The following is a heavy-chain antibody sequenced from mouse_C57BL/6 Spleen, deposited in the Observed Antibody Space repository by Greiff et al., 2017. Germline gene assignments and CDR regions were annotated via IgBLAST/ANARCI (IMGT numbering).Heavy chain of an antibody. CDR2: INPSSGYT. V-gene: IGHV1-7*01. J-gene: IGHJ4*01. CDR3: AMGYYNYAMDY. CDR1: GYTFTSYW. Sequence: VQLQQSGAELAKPGASVKLSCKASGYTFTSYWMHWVKQRPGQGLEWIGYINPSSGYTKYNQKFKDKATLTADKSSSTAYMQLSSLTYEDSAVYFCAMGYYNYAMDYWGQGTSVTVSS. D-gene: IGHD2-3*01.